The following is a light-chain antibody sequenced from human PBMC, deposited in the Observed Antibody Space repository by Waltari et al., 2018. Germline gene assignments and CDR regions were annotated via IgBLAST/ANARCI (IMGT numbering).Light chain of an antibody. V-gene: IGLV4-69*01. Sequence: QLVLTQSPSASASLGASVKLTCTLSSAHTSNIVAWLQQQPEKGPRYLMKVNSDGSHSKGDEIPDRFSGSSSGAERYLTISSLQSEDEADYYCQTGGHGTWVFGGGTKLTVL. CDR2: VNSDGSH. J-gene: IGLJ3*02. CDR1: SAHTSNI. CDR3: QTGGHGTWV.